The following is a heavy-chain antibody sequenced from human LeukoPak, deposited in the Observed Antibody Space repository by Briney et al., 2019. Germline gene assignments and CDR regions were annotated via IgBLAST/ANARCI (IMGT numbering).Heavy chain of an antibody. Sequence: SETLSLTCTVSGYSISSGYFWGWIRQPPGKGLEWIGSIYHSGSTSYNPSLKSRVTISVDTSKNQFSLKLSSVTAADTAVYYCASTVGYMDVWGKGTTVTISS. CDR2: IYHSGST. V-gene: IGHV4-38-2*02. J-gene: IGHJ6*03. D-gene: IGHD4-23*01. CDR3: ASTVGYMDV. CDR1: GYSISSGYF.